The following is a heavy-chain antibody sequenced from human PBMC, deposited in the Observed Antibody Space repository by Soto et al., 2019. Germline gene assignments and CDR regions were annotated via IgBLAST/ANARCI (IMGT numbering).Heavy chain of an antibody. D-gene: IGHD4-17*01. CDR1: GFTFSRSW. CDR2: INSDGGSA. CDR3: ASTGHTVTTFSPPDY. Sequence: EVQLVESGGGLVQPGGSLRLNCAASGFTFSRSWMHWVRQAPGKGLVWVSRINSDGGSASYADSVKGRVTISRDNARNTVNLQMNSLRAEDTAVYYCASTGHTVTTFSPPDYWGQGTLVTVSS. V-gene: IGHV3-74*01. J-gene: IGHJ4*02.